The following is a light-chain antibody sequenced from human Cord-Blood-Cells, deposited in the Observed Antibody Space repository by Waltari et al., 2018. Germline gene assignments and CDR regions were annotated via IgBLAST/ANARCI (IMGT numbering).Light chain of an antibody. CDR2: GAS. CDR1: QSVSSSY. J-gene: IGKJ1*01. V-gene: IGKV3-20*01. CDR3: QQYGSSPWT. Sequence: EIVLTQSPGTLSLSPGERVTLSCRASQSVSSSYLAWDQPKPGQAPRLLIYGASSRATGIPDRFSGSGSGTDFTLTISRLEPEDFAVYYCQQYGSSPWTFGQGTKVEIK.